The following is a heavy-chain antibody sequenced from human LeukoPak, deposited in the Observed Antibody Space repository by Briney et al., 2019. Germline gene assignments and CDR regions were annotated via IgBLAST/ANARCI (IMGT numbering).Heavy chain of an antibody. V-gene: IGHV3-23*01. CDR1: GFTFSSSS. D-gene: IGHD6-19*01. CDR2: LTGSGGST. CDR3: ARGFSSGWYGGDAFDI. Sequence: GGSLRLSCAASGFTFSSSSMSWVRQAPGKGLEWVSALTGSGGSTYYADSVKGRFTISRDNSKNTLYLQMNSLRAEDTAMYYCARGFSSGWYGGDAFDIWGQGTMVTVSS. J-gene: IGHJ3*02.